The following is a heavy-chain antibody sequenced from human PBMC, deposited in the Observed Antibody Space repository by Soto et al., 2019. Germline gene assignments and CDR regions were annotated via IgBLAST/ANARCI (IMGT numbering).Heavy chain of an antibody. D-gene: IGHD4-17*01. CDR1: GDSISSYY. CDR2: VFYSGST. Sequence: NPSETLSLTCTVSGDSISSYYWSWIRQPPGKALEWIGYVFYSGSTNYNPSLKSRATISVETSKNQFSLKVSSVTAADTAVYYCTRSRLRVNYGFDPWGQGTLVTVSS. V-gene: IGHV4-59*08. J-gene: IGHJ5*02. CDR3: TRSRLRVNYGFDP.